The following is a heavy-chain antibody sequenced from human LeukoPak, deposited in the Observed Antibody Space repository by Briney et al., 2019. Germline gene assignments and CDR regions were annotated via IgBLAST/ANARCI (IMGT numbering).Heavy chain of an antibody. CDR1: AFMFSSYG. CDR3: AKADYGGKEGYFDY. Sequence: GGSLRLSCAASAFMFSSYGMHWVRQAPGKGPEWVAVISYDGSNKYYADSVKGRFTISRDNSKNTLYLQMNSLRAEDTAVYYCAKADYGGKEGYFDYWGQGTLVTVSS. D-gene: IGHD4-23*01. J-gene: IGHJ4*02. V-gene: IGHV3-30*18. CDR2: ISYDGSNK.